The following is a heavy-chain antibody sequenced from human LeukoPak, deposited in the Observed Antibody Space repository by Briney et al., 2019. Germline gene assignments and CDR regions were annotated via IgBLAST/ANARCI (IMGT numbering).Heavy chain of an antibody. CDR3: ARHARRYYDNSGYYPNYFDY. V-gene: IGHV4-39*01. Sequence: ASETLSLTCTVSGGSISSSFYYWGWIRQPPGKGLEWIGNIYYSGSTYYNPSLKSRVTISVDTSKNQFSLKLSSVTAADTAVYFCARHARRYYDNSGYYPNYFDYWGQGTLVTVSS. CDR2: IYYSGST. CDR1: GGSISSSFYY. J-gene: IGHJ4*02. D-gene: IGHD3-22*01.